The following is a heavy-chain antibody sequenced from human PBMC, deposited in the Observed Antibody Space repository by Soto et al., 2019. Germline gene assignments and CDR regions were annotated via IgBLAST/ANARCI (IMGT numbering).Heavy chain of an antibody. Sequence: SEQVAFKGSWGTLPSYAVIWVRQAPGQGLEWMGGIIPIFGTANYAQKFQGRVTITADESTSTAYMELSSLRSEDTAVYYCARWYYYGSGSYSQFDPWGQESLVIVSS. D-gene: IGHD3-10*01. V-gene: IGHV1-69*13. J-gene: IGHJ5*02. CDR3: ARWYYYGSGSYSQFDP. CDR1: WGTLPSYA. CDR2: IIPIFGTA.